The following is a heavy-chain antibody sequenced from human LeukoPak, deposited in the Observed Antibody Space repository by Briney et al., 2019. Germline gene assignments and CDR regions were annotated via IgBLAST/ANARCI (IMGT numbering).Heavy chain of an antibody. CDR2: MNPNSGNT. D-gene: IGHD3-22*01. V-gene: IGHV1-8*01. J-gene: IGHJ4*02. CDR3: ARGRPYYYDSSGYYYGLDY. CDR1: GYTFTSYD. Sequence: GASVKVSCKASGYTFTSYDINWVRQATGQGLEWMGWMNPNSGNTGYAQKFQGRVTMTRNTSISTAYMELSSLRSEDTAVYYCARGRPYYYDSSGYYYGLDYWGQGTLVTVSS.